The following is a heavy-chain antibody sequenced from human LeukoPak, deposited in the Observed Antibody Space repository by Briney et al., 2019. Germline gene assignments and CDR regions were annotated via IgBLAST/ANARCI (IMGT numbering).Heavy chain of an antibody. Sequence: ASVKVSCKASGYTFTSYGISWVRQAPGQGLEWMGWISAYNGNTNYAQKLQGRVTMTTDTSTGTAYMELRSLRSDDTAVYYCARDGLAAAGTYYYYYMDVWGKGTTVTVSS. V-gene: IGHV1-18*01. CDR2: ISAYNGNT. D-gene: IGHD6-13*01. J-gene: IGHJ6*03. CDR3: ARDGLAAAGTYYYYYMDV. CDR1: GYTFTSYG.